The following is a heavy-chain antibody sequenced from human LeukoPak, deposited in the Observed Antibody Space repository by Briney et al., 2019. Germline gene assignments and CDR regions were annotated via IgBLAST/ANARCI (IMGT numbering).Heavy chain of an antibody. CDR2: IYYSGST. CDR1: GGSISSSSYY. J-gene: IGHJ4*02. Sequence: SETLSLTCTVSGGSISSSSYYWGWIRQPAGKGLEWIGSIYYSGSTYYNPSLKSRVTISVDTSKNQFSLKLSSVTAADTAVYYCASVYDYVWGSYHPFDFWGQGTLVTVSS. CDR3: ASVYDYVWGSYHPFDF. D-gene: IGHD3-16*02. V-gene: IGHV4-39*01.